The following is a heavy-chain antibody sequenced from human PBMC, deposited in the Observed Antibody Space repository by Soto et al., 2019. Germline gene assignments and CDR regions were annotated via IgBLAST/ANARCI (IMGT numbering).Heavy chain of an antibody. V-gene: IGHV3-30*03. CDR1: GFTFSGYG. J-gene: IGHJ5*02. CDR3: VRDKPHNWFDP. CDR2: ISYYGTNE. Sequence: GGSLRLSCEASGFTFSGYGMHWVRQAPGKGLEWVAVISYYGTNEYYEDSVKGRFTISRGNSKNTVYLQMNSLRAEDTAVYYCVRDKPHNWFDPWGQGTPVTVSS.